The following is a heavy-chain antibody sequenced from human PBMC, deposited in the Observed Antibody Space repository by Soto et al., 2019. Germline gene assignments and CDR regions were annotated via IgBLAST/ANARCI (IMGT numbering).Heavy chain of an antibody. D-gene: IGHD3-16*02. CDR2: INHSGST. CDR1: GGSFSGYY. Sequence: SETLSLTCAVYGGSFSGYYWSWIRQPPGKGLEWIGEINHSGSTNYNPSLKGRVTISVDTSKNQFSLKLSSVTAADTAVYYCARGHGRYYDYVWGSYRYTGPFDYWGQGTLVTVSS. V-gene: IGHV4-34*01. CDR3: ARGHGRYYDYVWGSYRYTGPFDY. J-gene: IGHJ4*02.